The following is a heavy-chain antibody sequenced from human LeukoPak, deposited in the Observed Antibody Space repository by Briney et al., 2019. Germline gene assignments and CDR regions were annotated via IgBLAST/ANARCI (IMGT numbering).Heavy chain of an antibody. CDR2: IYYSGST. CDR1: GGSISSGGYY. D-gene: IGHD3-10*01. J-gene: IGHJ5*02. V-gene: IGHV4-31*03. CDR3: ARGAYILLWFGELLWTGWFDP. Sequence: PSETLSLTCTVSGGSISSGGYYWSWIRQHPGKGLEWIGYIYYSGSTYYNPSLKSRVTISVDTSKNQFSLKLSSVTAADTAVYYCARGAYILLWFGELLWTGWFDPWGQGTLVTVSS.